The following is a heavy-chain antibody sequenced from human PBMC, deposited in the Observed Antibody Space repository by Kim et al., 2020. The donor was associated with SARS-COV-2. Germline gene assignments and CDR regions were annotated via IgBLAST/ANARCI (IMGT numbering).Heavy chain of an antibody. V-gene: IGHV1-18*01. CDR2: ISAHNGNT. J-gene: IGHJ6*02. CDR3: ARVSRLYFGALLPDIYYGMDV. Sequence: ASVKVSCKASGYTFTSYGISWVRQAPGQGLEWMGWISAHNGNTNYAQKLQGRVTMTTDTSTSTAYMELRSLRSDDTAVYYCARVSRLYFGALLPDIYYGMDVWGQGTTVTVSS. D-gene: IGHD3-9*01. CDR1: GYTFTSYG.